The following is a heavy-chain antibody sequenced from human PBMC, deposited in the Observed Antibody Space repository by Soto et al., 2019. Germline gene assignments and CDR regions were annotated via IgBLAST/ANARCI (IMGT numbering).Heavy chain of an antibody. Sequence: SGPTLVNPTHTLTLTCTFSGFSLATIGVGVGWIRQSPGNSLEWLALIYWDDDKRYSPSLKSRLTISKETSKKQVVLTLTKMDPVETATYYCSRCYGSGRYGLDHWGQGTLITVSS. D-gene: IGHD3-10*01. CDR2: IYWDDDK. V-gene: IGHV2-5*02. CDR3: SRCYGSGRYGLDH. J-gene: IGHJ4*02. CDR1: GFSLATIGVG.